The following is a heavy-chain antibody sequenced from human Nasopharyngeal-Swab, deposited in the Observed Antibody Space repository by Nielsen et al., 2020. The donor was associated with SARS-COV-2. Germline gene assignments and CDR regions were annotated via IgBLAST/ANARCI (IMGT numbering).Heavy chain of an antibody. CDR3: ARGLTGHIVQWIPSPY. V-gene: IGHV3-23*01. CDR1: GFSITKYG. J-gene: IGHJ4*02. CDR2: ISELGSGI. D-gene: IGHD1-14*01. Sequence: GESLKISCAASGFSITKYGMTWVRQAPGKGLEWVSGISELGSGIYHADSVRGRFSISSATSKNTVYLQMNTVRAEDTGLYYCARGLTGHIVQWIPSPYWGQGTLVTVSS.